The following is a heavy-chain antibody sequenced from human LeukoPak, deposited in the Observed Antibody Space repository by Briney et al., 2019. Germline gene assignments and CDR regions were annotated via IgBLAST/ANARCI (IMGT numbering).Heavy chain of an antibody. CDR1: GFTFSNYL. J-gene: IGHJ4*02. V-gene: IGHV3-21*01. CDR3: ASQPGSSHFDY. Sequence: GGSLRLSCVGSGFTFSNYLVNWVRQAPGKGLEWVSSISSSSSYIYYADSVKGRFTISRDNAKNSLYLQMNSLRAEDTAVYYCASQPGSSHFDYWGQGTLVTVSS. D-gene: IGHD1-26*01. CDR2: ISSSSSYI.